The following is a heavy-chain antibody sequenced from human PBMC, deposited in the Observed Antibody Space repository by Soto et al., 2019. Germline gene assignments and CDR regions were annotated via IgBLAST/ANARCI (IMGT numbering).Heavy chain of an antibody. CDR2: INHNGSN. V-gene: IGHV4-34*01. D-gene: IGHD6-6*01. J-gene: IGHJ4*02. CDR1: GGSFSGYY. Sequence: SQTLSLNCAVEGGSFSGYYWGWIRQPPGKGWKRIGEINHNGSNNYNPSLKSRVTTSVDTSKNQFSLKLSSVTAADTDVYYCAKTSRFDYWGQGTPVTSPQ. CDR3: AKTSRFDY.